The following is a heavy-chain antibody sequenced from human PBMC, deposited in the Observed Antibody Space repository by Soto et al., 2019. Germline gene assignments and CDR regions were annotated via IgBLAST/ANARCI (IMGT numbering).Heavy chain of an antibody. CDR1: GGSFSGYY. J-gene: IGHJ6*02. Sequence: SETLSLTCAVYGGSFSGYYWSWIRQPPGKGLEWIGEINHSGSTNYNPSLKSRVTISVDRSKNQLSLKLSSVTAAATAVNYCARERGCCSGGSCYSFYYGMDVWGQGTRVTVAS. CDR2: INHSGST. V-gene: IGHV4-34*01. D-gene: IGHD2-15*01. CDR3: ARERGCCSGGSCYSFYYGMDV.